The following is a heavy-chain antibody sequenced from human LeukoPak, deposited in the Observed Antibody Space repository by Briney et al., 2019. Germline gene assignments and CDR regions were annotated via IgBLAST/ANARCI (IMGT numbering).Heavy chain of an antibody. CDR1: GYTLTELS. D-gene: IGHD6-13*01. CDR3: ATVPYSSSLGVKNNWFDP. CDR2: FDPADGET. V-gene: IGHV1-24*01. Sequence: ASVKVSCKVSGYTLTELSMHWVQQAPGKGLEWMGGFDPADGETIYAQKFQGSVTMTEDTSTDTAYMELSSLRSEDTAVYYCATVPYSSSLGVKNNWFDPWGQGTLVTVSS. J-gene: IGHJ5*02.